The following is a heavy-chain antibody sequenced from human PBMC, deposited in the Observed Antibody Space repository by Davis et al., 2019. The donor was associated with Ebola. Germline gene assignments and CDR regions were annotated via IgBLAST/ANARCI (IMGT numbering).Heavy chain of an antibody. CDR1: GFTFSSYS. D-gene: IGHD3-16*01. V-gene: IGHV3-7*01. Sequence: PGGSLRLSCAASGFTFSSYSMNWVRQAPGKGLEWVANIKQDGSEKYYVDSVKGRFTISRDNAKNSLYLQMNSLRAEDTAVYYCARLRGFDYWGQGTLVTVSS. CDR2: IKQDGSEK. CDR3: ARLRGFDY. J-gene: IGHJ4*02.